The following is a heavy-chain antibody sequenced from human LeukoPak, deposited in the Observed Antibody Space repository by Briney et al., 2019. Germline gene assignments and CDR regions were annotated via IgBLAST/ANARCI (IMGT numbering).Heavy chain of an antibody. J-gene: IGHJ4*02. D-gene: IGHD6-13*01. V-gene: IGHV3-7*01. Sequence: GGSLRLSCAASGFTVSSNYMSWVRQAPGKGLEWVANIKEDGSEKYFVDSVKGRYTISRDNAKNSLFLQMNSLRAEDTAVYYCARVGKYSASWYLDYWGQGILVTVSS. CDR3: ARVGKYSASWYLDY. CDR1: GFTVSSNY. CDR2: IKEDGSEK.